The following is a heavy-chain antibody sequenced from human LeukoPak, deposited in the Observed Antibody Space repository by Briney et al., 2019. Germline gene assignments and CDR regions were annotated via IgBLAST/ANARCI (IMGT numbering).Heavy chain of an antibody. CDR1: GFTFSSHG. V-gene: IGHV3-23*01. Sequence: GGSLRLSCAASGFTFSSHGMNWVRQAPGKGLEWVSGISGSGGSSYYADSVKGRFTISRDNSKNTLYLQMNSLRAEDTAVYYCAKTGGYDYVWGSYRYRYFDYWGQGTLVTVSS. J-gene: IGHJ4*02. D-gene: IGHD3-16*02. CDR3: AKTGGYDYVWGSYRYRYFDY. CDR2: ISGSGGSS.